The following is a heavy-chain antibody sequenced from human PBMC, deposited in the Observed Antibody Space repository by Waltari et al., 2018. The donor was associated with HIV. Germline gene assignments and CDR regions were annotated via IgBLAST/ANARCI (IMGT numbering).Heavy chain of an antibody. V-gene: IGHV1-69*02. CDR3: ARVNPRFGEMTD. J-gene: IGHJ4*02. CDR2: IIPILGIA. Sequence: QVQLVQSGAEVKKPGSSVKVSCKASGGTFSSYTISWVRQAPGQGLEWMGRIIPILGIANYAQKFQGRVTITADKSTSTAYMELSSLRSEDTAVYYCARVNPRFGEMTDWGQGTLVTVSS. D-gene: IGHD3-10*01. CDR1: GGTFSSYT.